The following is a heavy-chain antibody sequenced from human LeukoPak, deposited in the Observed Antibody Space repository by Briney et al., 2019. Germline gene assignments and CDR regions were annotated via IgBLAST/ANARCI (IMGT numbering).Heavy chain of an antibody. Sequence: GRSLRLSCAASGFTFSSYAMHWVRQAPGKGLEWVAVISYDGSNKYYADSVKGRFTISRDNSKNTLYLQMNSLRAEDTAVYYCARAVSKILTGPRGYNWFDPWGQGTLVTVSS. V-gene: IGHV3-30*04. D-gene: IGHD3-9*01. CDR2: ISYDGSNK. CDR3: ARAVSKILTGPRGYNWFDP. J-gene: IGHJ5*02. CDR1: GFTFSSYA.